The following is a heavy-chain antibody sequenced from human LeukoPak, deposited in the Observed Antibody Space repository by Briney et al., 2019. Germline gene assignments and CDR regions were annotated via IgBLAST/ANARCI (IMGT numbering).Heavy chain of an antibody. CDR2: IGKSSATI. D-gene: IGHD2-21*01. J-gene: IGHJ4*02. CDR1: GFTFSNYN. Sequence: GGSLRLSRAASGFTFSNYNMNWVRQAPGKGLEWVSYIGKSSATIYYADSVKGRFTISRDNAKNSLYLQMNGLRDEDTAMYYCARDAYCIGECHYFFDYWGQGTLVTVSS. CDR3: ARDAYCIGECHYFFDY. V-gene: IGHV3-48*02.